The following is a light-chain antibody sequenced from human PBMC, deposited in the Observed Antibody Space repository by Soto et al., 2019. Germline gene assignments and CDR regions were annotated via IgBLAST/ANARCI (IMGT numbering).Light chain of an antibody. CDR2: LGS. V-gene: IGKV2-28*01. CDR1: QSLLHTDGYNY. Sequence: DTVMTQSPLSLPVTPGEPASISCWSSQSLLHTDGYNYLDWYLQKPGQSPQLLIYLGSYRASGVPDRFSGSGSRTDFTLKISRVEAEDVGVYYCMQALQTPPTFGLGTKLEI. CDR3: MQALQTPPT. J-gene: IGKJ1*01.